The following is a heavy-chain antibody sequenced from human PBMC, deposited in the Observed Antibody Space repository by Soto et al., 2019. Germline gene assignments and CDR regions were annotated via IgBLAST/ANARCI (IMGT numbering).Heavy chain of an antibody. J-gene: IGHJ6*03. CDR2: IIPILGIA. V-gene: IGHV1-69*02. Sequence: ASVKVSCKASGGTFSSYTISWVRQAPGQGLEWMGRIIPILGIANYAQKFQGRVTITADKSTSTAYMELSSLRSEDTAVYYCAVVWDGSGSYYNVIGSYYYYYMDVWGKGTTVTVSS. D-gene: IGHD3-10*01. CDR3: AVVWDGSGSYYNVIGSYYYYYMDV. CDR1: GGTFSSYT.